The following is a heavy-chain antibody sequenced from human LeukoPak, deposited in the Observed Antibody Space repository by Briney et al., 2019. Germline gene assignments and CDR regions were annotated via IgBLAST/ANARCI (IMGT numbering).Heavy chain of an antibody. V-gene: IGHV4-38-2*02. D-gene: IGHD3-22*01. J-gene: IGHJ4*01. CDR2: INHRGST. CDR1: GYSISTDYY. CDR3: ARVGDTSGYFQHFDY. Sequence: SETLSLTCSVSGYSISTDYYWGWIRQAPGNGLEWIGIINHRGSTNYNPSLKSRVTISPDTSKNQFSLKLSSVTAADTAVYYCARVGDTSGYFQHFDYWGQGTLVTVSS.